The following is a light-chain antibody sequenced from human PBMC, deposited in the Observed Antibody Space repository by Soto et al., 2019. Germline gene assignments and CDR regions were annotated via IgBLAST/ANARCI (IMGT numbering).Light chain of an antibody. CDR2: DTS. V-gene: IGKV3-20*01. CDR3: QQYGGSPRT. J-gene: IGKJ1*01. Sequence: EIVLTQSPGTLSLSPGERATLSCRASQSVSSTSFAWYQLKPGQAPRLLIYDTSARAGGIPARFSGSGSGTDFILTIDRLEPEDFAVYYCQQYGGSPRTFGQGTKVDIK. CDR1: QSVSSTS.